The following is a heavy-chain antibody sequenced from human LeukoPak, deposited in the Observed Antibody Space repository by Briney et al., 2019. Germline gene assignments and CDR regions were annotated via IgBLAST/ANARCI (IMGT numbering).Heavy chain of an antibody. Sequence: PGGSLRLSCAASGFTFSSYGIIWVRQAPGKGLEWVSSISSSSIYIYYADSVKGRFTISRDNANNLLYLQMNSLRGEDTAVYYCTRDRSRAEDDWGQGTLVTVSS. D-gene: IGHD1-14*01. V-gene: IGHV3-21*01. CDR1: GFTFSSYG. CDR3: TRDRSRAEDD. J-gene: IGHJ4*02. CDR2: ISSSSIYI.